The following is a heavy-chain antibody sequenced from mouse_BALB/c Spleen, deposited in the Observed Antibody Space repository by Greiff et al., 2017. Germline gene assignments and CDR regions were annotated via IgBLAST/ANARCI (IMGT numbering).Heavy chain of an antibody. V-gene: IGHV5-4*02. CDR1: GFTFSDYY. D-gene: IGHD2-14*01. J-gene: IGHJ2*01. Sequence: EVMLVESGGGLVKPGGSLKLSCAASGFTFSDYYMYWVRQTPEKRLEWVATISDGGSYTYYPDSVKGRFTISRDNAKNNLYLQMSSLKSEDTAMYYCARGRRYDDFYFGYWGQGTTLTVSS. CDR2: ISDGGSYT. CDR3: ARGRRYDDFYFGY.